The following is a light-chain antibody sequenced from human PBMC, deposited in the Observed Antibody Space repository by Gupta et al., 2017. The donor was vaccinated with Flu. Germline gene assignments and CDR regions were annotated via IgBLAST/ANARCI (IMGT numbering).Light chain of an antibody. J-gene: IGKJ2*01. Sequence: PSSLSASVGDRVTITCRASQRISSYLNWYQQKPGKAPKLLIYATSTVQNGVPSRFSGSGSGTDFTLTISSRQPEDFATYYCQQRDSTPPTFGQGTNLEIK. CDR1: QRISSY. CDR2: ATS. CDR3: QQRDSTPPT. V-gene: IGKV1-39*01.